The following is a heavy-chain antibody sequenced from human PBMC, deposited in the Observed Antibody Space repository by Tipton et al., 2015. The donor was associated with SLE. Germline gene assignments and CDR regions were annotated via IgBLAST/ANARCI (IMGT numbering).Heavy chain of an antibody. CDR1: GFTFGNNW. CDR2: INSDGSAT. V-gene: IGHV3-74*01. Sequence: GSLRLSCAASGFTFGNNWMHWVRQAPGKGLVYVSRINSDGSATTYTDSVKGRFTISRDNAKNTLFLQMNSLRAEDTAVYYCARSEEWLFPLDYWGQGTLVTVSS. CDR3: ARSEEWLFPLDY. D-gene: IGHD3-3*01. J-gene: IGHJ4*02.